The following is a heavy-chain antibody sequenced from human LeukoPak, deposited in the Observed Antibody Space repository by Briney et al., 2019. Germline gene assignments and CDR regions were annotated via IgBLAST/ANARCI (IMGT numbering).Heavy chain of an antibody. Sequence: PSETLSLTCTVSGGSITTYYWSWIRQPPGKGLEWIGYIYYSGSTYYNPSLKSRVTISRDTSKNQFSLKLSSVTAADTAVYYCARESRGLDYWGQGTLVTVSS. CDR1: GGSITTYY. V-gene: IGHV4-59*12. CDR3: ARESRGLDY. CDR2: IYYSGST. J-gene: IGHJ4*02.